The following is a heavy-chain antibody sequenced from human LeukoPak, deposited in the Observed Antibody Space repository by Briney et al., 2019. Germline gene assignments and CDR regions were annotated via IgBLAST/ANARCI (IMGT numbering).Heavy chain of an antibody. J-gene: IGHJ4*02. Sequence: GGSLRLSCAASGFILSDYNMNWVRQAPGKGLEWVSFISISGSYITYADSVKGRFTISRDNAKNSLYLQMDSLRAEDTAVYYCARDLSATARAYDYWGQGTLVTVSS. V-gene: IGHV3-21*01. D-gene: IGHD2-15*01. CDR3: ARDLSATARAYDY. CDR2: ISISGSYI. CDR1: GFILSDYN.